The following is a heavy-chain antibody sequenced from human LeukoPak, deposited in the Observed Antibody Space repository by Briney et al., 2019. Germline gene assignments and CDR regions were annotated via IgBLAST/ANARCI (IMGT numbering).Heavy chain of an antibody. CDR1: GFTFTAHA. D-gene: IGHD2-15*01. Sequence: GGSLRLSCAASGFTFTAHAMHWVRQAPGKGLEYVSTISTNGDTTYYADSVKGRFTISRDNSKNTLYLQMGSLRAEDMAVYYCVRGRGVSSYDAMDVWGRGATVTVSS. J-gene: IGHJ6*02. V-gene: IGHV3-64*02. CDR2: ISTNGDTT. CDR3: VRGRGVSSYDAMDV.